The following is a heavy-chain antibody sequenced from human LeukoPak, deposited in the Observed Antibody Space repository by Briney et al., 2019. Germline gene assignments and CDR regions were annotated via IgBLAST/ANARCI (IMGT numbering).Heavy chain of an antibody. CDR3: AKDLYGDYDFDC. D-gene: IGHD4-17*01. CDR1: GFTFNNYA. V-gene: IGHV3-23*01. J-gene: IGHJ4*02. CDR2: ITSSGST. Sequence: GGSLRLSCAASGFTFNNYAMNWVRQAPGKGLEWVSVITSSGSTYYADSVKGRFTISRDNPKNTLYLQTNSLRAEDTAIYYCAKDLYGDYDFDCWGRGTLVTVSS.